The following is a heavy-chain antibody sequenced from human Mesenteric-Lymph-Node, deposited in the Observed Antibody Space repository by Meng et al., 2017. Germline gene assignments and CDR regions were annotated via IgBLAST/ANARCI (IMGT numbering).Heavy chain of an antibody. J-gene: IGHJ4*02. V-gene: IGHV1-69*06. D-gene: IGHD3-22*01. CDR3: ALLSSASYDSSGPFDY. CDR1: GGTFSSYA. CDR2: IIPIFGTA. Sequence: SVKVSCKASGGTFSSYAISWVRQAPGQGLEWMGGIIPIFGTANYAQKFQGRVTITADKSTSTAYMELSSLRSEDTAVYYCALLSSASYDSSGPFDYWGQGTLVTVSS.